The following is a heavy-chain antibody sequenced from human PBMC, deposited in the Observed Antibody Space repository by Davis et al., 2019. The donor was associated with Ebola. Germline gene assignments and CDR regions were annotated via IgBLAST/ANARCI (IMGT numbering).Heavy chain of an antibody. CDR1: GFTFSSYS. V-gene: IGHV3-48*02. J-gene: IGHJ6*02. CDR3: ARDREWELLLVYYYGMDV. CDR2: ISSSSSTI. Sequence: PGGSLRLSCAASGFTFSSYSMNWVRQAPGKGLEWVSYISSSSSTIYYADSVKGRFTISRDNAKNSLYLQMNSLRDEDTAVYYCARDREWELLLVYYYGMDVWGQGTTVTVSS. D-gene: IGHD1-26*01.